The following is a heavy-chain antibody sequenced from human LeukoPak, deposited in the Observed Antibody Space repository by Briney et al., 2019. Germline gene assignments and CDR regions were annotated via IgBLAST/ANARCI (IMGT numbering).Heavy chain of an antibody. CDR3: AKDTDIVVVPAATLRGLLNWFDP. Sequence: GGSLRLSCAASGFTFSSYAMSWVRQAPGEGLEWVSAISGSGGSTYYADSVKGRFTISRDNSKNTLYLQMNSLRAEDTAVYYCAKDTDIVVVPAATLRGLLNWFDPWGQGTLVTVSS. CDR2: ISGSGGST. J-gene: IGHJ5*02. D-gene: IGHD2-2*01. V-gene: IGHV3-23*01. CDR1: GFTFSSYA.